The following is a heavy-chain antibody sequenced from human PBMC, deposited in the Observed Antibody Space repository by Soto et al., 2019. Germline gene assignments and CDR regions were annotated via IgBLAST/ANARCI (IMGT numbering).Heavy chain of an antibody. D-gene: IGHD6-13*01. CDR1: GYTFTSYG. J-gene: IGHJ3*02. V-gene: IGHV1-18*01. CDR3: ASPLGFKGNSSPKDAFDI. Sequence: ASVKVSCKASGYTFTSYGISWVRQAPGQGLEWMGWISAYNGNTNYAQKLQGRVTMTTDTSTSTAYMELRSLRSDDTAVYYCASPLGFKGNSSPKDAFDIWGQGTMVTVSS. CDR2: ISAYNGNT.